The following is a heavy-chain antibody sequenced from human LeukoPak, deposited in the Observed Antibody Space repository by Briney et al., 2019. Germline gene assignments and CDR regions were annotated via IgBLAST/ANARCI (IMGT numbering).Heavy chain of an antibody. D-gene: IGHD6-19*01. V-gene: IGHV3-53*01. CDR3: ATWPGGWYGEDS. J-gene: IGHJ4*02. CDR1: GFTVSSNY. Sequence: PGGSLRLSCAASGFTVSSNYMSWVRKAPGKGLEWVSVIYSGGSTYYADSVKGRFTISRDNSKNMLYLQMNSLRAEDTAVYYCATWPGGWYGEDSWGQGTLVTVSS. CDR2: IYSGGST.